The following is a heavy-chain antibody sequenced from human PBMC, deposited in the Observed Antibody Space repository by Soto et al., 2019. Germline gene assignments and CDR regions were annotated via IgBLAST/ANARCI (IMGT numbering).Heavy chain of an antibody. V-gene: IGHV4-38-2*02. J-gene: IGHJ6*02. D-gene: IGHD4-17*01. CDR2: IYHSGST. CDR3: ARDQMGXGDGRWLSYYYYYGMDV. Sequence: SVTLSLTCAVSGYSISGGYYWGWIRQPPGKGLEWIGSIYHSGSTYYNPSLKSRVTISVDTSKNQFSLKLSSVTAADTAVYYCARDQMGXGDGRWLSYYYYYGMDVWGQGTTVTVSS. CDR1: GYSISGGYY.